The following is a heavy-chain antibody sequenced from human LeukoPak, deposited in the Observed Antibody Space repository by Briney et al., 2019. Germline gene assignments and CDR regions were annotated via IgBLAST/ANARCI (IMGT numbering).Heavy chain of an antibody. Sequence: TGGSLRLSCAASGFTFGSYGMSWVRQVPGKGLEWVSFITPNADRTSYADSVEGRFTISRDNPRNTLYMQMNSLRDEDTALYYCAIMHGYYDGSGYWVQWGQGTLVTVSS. D-gene: IGHD3-22*01. CDR3: AIMHGYYDGSGYWVQ. J-gene: IGHJ1*01. V-gene: IGHV3-23*01. CDR2: ITPNADRT. CDR1: GFTFGSYG.